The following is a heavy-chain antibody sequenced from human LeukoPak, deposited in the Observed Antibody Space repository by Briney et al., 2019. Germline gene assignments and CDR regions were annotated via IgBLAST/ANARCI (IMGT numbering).Heavy chain of an antibody. CDR2: ITSSGIIV. CDR1: GFTFSDYY. D-gene: IGHD3-22*01. Sequence: GGSLRLSCAVSGFTFSDYYMSWIRQAPGKGLEWVSYITSSGIIVYYADSVKGRFTISRDNAKNTLYLQMNSLRAEDTAVCYCARDPRDSSGYYYVPGAAFDIWGQGTMVTVSS. CDR3: ARDPRDSSGYYYVPGAAFDI. J-gene: IGHJ3*02. V-gene: IGHV3-11*01.